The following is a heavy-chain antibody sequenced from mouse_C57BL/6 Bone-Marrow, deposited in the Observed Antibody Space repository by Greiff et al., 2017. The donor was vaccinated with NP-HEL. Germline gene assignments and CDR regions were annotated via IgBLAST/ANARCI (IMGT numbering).Heavy chain of an antibody. Sequence: VQLQQSGAELVRPGASVTLSCKASGYTFTDYEMHWVKQTPVHGLEWIGAIDPETGGTAYNQKFKGKAILTADKSSSTAYMELRSLTSEDSAVYYCTRTQYYGSSHWYFDVWGTGTTVTVSS. CDR3: TRTQYYGSSHWYFDV. V-gene: IGHV1-15*01. CDR2: IDPETGGT. D-gene: IGHD1-1*01. J-gene: IGHJ1*03. CDR1: GYTFTDYE.